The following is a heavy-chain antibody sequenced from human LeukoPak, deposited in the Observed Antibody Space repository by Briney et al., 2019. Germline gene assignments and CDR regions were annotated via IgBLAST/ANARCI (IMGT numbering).Heavy chain of an antibody. J-gene: IGHJ4*02. CDR2: ISWNSGSI. Sequence: GGSLRLSCAASGFTFDDYAMHWVRQAPGKGLEWVSSISWNSGSIGYADSVQGRFTISRDNAKNSLYLQMNSLRAEDTAVYYCARSVDTAMVLDYWGQGTLVTVSS. V-gene: IGHV3-9*01. D-gene: IGHD5-18*01. CDR1: GFTFDDYA. CDR3: ARSVDTAMVLDY.